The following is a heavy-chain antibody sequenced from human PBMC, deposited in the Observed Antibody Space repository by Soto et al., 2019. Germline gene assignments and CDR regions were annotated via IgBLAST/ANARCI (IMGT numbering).Heavy chain of an antibody. D-gene: IGHD3-10*01. CDR2: INPNSGGT. Sequence: VASVKVSCKASGYTFIGYYIHWVRQAPGQGLEWMGWINPNSGGTNYAQRFQGWVTMTRDRSISTAYMELSRLKSDDTAGYYCARVGGGLASLGYYGMDVWGQGTTVTVSS. J-gene: IGHJ6*02. CDR1: GYTFIGYY. CDR3: ARVGGGLASLGYYGMDV. V-gene: IGHV1-2*04.